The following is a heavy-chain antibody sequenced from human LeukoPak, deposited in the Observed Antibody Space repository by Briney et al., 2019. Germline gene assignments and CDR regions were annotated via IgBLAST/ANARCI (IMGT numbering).Heavy chain of an antibody. CDR2: IKYDGNEE. CDR3: KSGGAAPGSFDY. J-gene: IGHJ4*02. CDR1: GFTFSSYW. V-gene: IGHV3-7*01. Sequence: GGSLRLSCAASGFTFSSYWMSWMRQAPGKGLEWVANIKYDGNEECYVDSVKGRFTISRDNAKNSLYLQLNNLRVEDTAVYYCKSGGAAPGSFDYWGQGTLVTVSP. D-gene: IGHD1-1*01.